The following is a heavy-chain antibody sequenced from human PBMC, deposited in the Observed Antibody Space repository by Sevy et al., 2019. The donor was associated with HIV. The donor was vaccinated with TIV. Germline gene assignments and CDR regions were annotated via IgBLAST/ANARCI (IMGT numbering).Heavy chain of an antibody. J-gene: IGHJ5*02. CDR1: GGSLISATYS. CDR3: ARASLRLGELSPNWLAP. Sequence: SETLSLTCTVSGGSLISATYSWSWIRRLPGQGLEWMRNIFHSGTTHYNPSLNGRLSMSMDTSRSQFALRLTSVTAADTAIYYCARASLRLGELSPNWLAPWGQGTHVTVSS. CDR2: IFHSGTT. V-gene: IGHV4-30-4*07. D-gene: IGHD3-16*02.